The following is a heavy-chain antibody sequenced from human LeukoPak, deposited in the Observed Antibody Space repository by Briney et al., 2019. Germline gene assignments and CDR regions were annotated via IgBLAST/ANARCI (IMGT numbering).Heavy chain of an antibody. J-gene: IGHJ4*02. CDR1: GYTFTGYY. Sequence: GASVKVSCKASGYTFTGYYMHWVRQAPGQGLEWVGWINPNSGGTNYAQKFQGRVTMTRDTSISTAYMELSRLRSDDTAVYYCARDPYDFWSGYYVASDYWGQGTLVTVSS. D-gene: IGHD3-3*01. CDR2: INPNSGGT. V-gene: IGHV1-2*02. CDR3: ARDPYDFWSGYYVASDY.